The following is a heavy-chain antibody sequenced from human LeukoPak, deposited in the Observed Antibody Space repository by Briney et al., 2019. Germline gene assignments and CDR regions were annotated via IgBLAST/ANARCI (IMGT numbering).Heavy chain of an antibody. J-gene: IGHJ6*03. CDR2: ISAYNGNT. D-gene: IGHD3-10*01. V-gene: IGHV1-18*01. CDR3: ARVFYELGIPVRGYYYMDV. CDR1: GYTFTSYG. Sequence: ASVKVSCKASGYTFTSYGISWVRQAPGQGLEWMGWISAYNGNTNYAQKLQGRVTMTTDTSTSTAYMELRSLRSDDTAVYYCARVFYELGIPVRGYYYMDVWGKGTTVTVSS.